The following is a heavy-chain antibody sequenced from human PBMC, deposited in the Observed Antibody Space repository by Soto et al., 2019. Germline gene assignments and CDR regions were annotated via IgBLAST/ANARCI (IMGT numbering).Heavy chain of an antibody. CDR1: RGSFSGPY. Sequence: PSETLSLTCTVSRGSFSGPYWSWIRQPPGRGLEWIGYIFYSGDTNYNPSLESRVTMSVDTSRSQFSLKLRSVTAADTAVYYCVRGQRMWYGVDYWGQGTLVTAPQ. D-gene: IGHD3-10*01. V-gene: IGHV4-59*11. CDR2: IFYSGDT. J-gene: IGHJ4*02. CDR3: VRGQRMWYGVDY.